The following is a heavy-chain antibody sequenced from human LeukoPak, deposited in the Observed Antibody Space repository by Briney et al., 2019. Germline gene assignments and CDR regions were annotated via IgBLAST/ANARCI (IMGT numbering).Heavy chain of an antibody. CDR3: ARDSGEILWFGEGSHY. J-gene: IGHJ4*02. CDR2: ISAYNGNT. CDR1: GYTFTSYG. V-gene: IGHV1-18*01. Sequence: RASVTVSCKASGYTFTSYGISWVRQAPGQGLEWMGWISAYNGNTNYAQKLQGRVTMTTDTSTSTAYVELRSLRSDDTAVYYCARDSGEILWFGEGSHYWGQGTLVTVSS. D-gene: IGHD3-10*01.